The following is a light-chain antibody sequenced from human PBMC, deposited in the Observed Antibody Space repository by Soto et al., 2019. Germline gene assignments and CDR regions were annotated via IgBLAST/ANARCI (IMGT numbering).Light chain of an antibody. V-gene: IGKV3-11*01. J-gene: IGKJ5*01. CDR2: DAS. CDR3: QQRRNWQVT. Sequence: EIVLTLSPGTLSLSPGERATLSCRASQSVSSYLAWYQQKPGQAPRLLIYDASSRATGIPARFSGSWSGTDFTLTISSLEPEDFAVYYCQQRRNWQVTFGQGTRLEIK. CDR1: QSVSSY.